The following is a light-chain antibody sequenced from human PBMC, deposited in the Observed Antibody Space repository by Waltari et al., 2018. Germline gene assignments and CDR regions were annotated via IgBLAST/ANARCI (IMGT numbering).Light chain of an antibody. Sequence: QSALTQPASVSGSPGQSITIPCTGTRSDVGGYNYVSWYQQHPGKAPKVMIYDVSKRPSGVSNRFSGSKSGNTASLTISGLQAEDEADYYCSSYTSSSTLVFGTGTKVTVL. CDR1: RSDVGGYNY. CDR2: DVS. CDR3: SSYTSSSTLV. J-gene: IGLJ1*01. V-gene: IGLV2-14*01.